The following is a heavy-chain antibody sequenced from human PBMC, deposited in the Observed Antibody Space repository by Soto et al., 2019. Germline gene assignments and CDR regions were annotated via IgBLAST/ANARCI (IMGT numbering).Heavy chain of an antibody. CDR3: AKSLSAWDDVFDF. Sequence: DVQLLESGGGLVQPGGSLRLSCADSGFTFTSYAINWVRQAPGKGLDWVSTITGSGGSTYYSDSVKGRFTISRDNSKNTLYLQMSSLRAEDTAVYYCAKSLSAWDDVFDFWGQGTMVTVSS. V-gene: IGHV3-23*01. D-gene: IGHD1-26*01. CDR1: GFTFTSYA. CDR2: ITGSGGST. J-gene: IGHJ3*01.